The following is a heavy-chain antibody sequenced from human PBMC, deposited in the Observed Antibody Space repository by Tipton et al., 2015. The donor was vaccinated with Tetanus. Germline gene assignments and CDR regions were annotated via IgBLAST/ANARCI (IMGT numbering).Heavy chain of an antibody. Sequence: TLSLTCNVSGGSISGSGYFWNWIRQFPGRGLEWIGYIYYSGDTFYNPSLKGRVAISVDASKNQFSLKLSSVTAADTAVYYCARGTGDYWGQGTLVTVSS. CDR2: IYYSGDT. CDR3: ARGTGDY. V-gene: IGHV4-31*03. D-gene: IGHD1-14*01. CDR1: GGSISGSGYF. J-gene: IGHJ4*02.